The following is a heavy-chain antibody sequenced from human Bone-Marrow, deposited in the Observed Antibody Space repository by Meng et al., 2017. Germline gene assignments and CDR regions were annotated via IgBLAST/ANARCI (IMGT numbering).Heavy chain of an antibody. CDR2: ISYDGSNK. V-gene: IGHV3-30*01. CDR1: GFTFRSYA. CDR3: ARVHFDY. Sequence: QVQLVESGGGVVQPGRSLRLSCAASGFTFRSYAMHWVRQAPGKGLEWVAVISYDGSNKYYADSVKGRFTISRDNSKNTLYLQMNSLRAEDTAVYYCARVHFDYWGQGTLVTVSS. J-gene: IGHJ4*02.